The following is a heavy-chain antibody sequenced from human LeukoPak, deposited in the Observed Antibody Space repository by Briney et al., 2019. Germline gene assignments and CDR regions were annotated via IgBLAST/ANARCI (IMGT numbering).Heavy chain of an antibody. V-gene: IGHV3-74*01. CDR3: ARGPYDILTGYYGYYFDY. Sequence: GSLRLSCAASGFTFSSYWMHWVRQAPGKGLVWVSRIDSDGSSTSYADSVKGRFTISRDNAKNTLYLQMNSLRAEDTAVYYCARGPYDILTGYYGYYFDYWGQGTLVTVSS. J-gene: IGHJ4*02. D-gene: IGHD3-9*01. CDR1: GFTFSSYW. CDR2: IDSDGSST.